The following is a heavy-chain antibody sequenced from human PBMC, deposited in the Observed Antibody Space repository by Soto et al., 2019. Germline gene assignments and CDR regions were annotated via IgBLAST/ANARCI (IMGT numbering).Heavy chain of an antibody. CDR1: GFTFSSYA. CDR3: ARVRFGELV. CDR2: IGVGGGDR. D-gene: IGHD3-10*01. Sequence: PGGSLRLSCAASGFTFSSYAMSWVRQAPGKGLEWVSIIGVGGGDRYYPESVKGRFTISRDNSRDTLYLEMNSLRDEDTAVYYWARVRFGELVWGQGTLVTVSS. V-gene: IGHV3-23*01. J-gene: IGHJ4*02.